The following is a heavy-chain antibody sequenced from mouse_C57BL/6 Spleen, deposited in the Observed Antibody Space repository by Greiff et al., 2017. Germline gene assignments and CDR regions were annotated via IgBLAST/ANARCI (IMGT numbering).Heavy chain of an antibody. V-gene: IGHV10-3*01. CDR1: GFTFNTYA. CDR2: IRSKSSNNAT. CDR3: VRAFDY. J-gene: IGHJ2*01. Sequence: EVQVVESGGGLVQPKGSLKLSCAASGFTFNTYAMHWVRQAPGKGLEWVARIRSKSSNNATYYADSVKDRFTISRDDSQSMLYLQMNNLKTEDTAMYYCVRAFDYWGQGTTLTVSS.